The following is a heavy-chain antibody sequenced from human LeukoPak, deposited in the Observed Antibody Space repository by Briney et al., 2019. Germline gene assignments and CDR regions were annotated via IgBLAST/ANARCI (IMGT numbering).Heavy chain of an antibody. CDR1: GFTLSSYP. V-gene: IGHV3-64*01. Sequence: PGGSLRLTCAASGFTLSSYPIHWVRQAPGKGLEYVSSISSNGGSTYYANFVKGRFIISRDNSKNTLYLQMGSLRAEDMAVYHCARGGRDDASGWYIWFDPWGQGTLVTVSS. CDR2: ISSNGGST. CDR3: ARGGRDDASGWYIWFDP. J-gene: IGHJ5*02. D-gene: IGHD6-19*01.